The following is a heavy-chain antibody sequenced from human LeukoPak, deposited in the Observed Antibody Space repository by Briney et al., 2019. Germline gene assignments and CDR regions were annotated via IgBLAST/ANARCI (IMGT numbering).Heavy chain of an antibody. J-gene: IGHJ4*02. CDR1: GGSISSYSY. D-gene: IGHD3-10*01. CDR2: INYNGNT. CDR3: ARVHGSGSYGD. V-gene: IGHV4-59*01. Sequence: AETLSLTCTVSGGSISSYSYWSGIRPPPGKGVEGIGNINYNGNTNYNPSLKSRITISSDTSKNQLSLKLRSVTAADTAVYYCARVHGSGSYGDWGQGALVTVSS.